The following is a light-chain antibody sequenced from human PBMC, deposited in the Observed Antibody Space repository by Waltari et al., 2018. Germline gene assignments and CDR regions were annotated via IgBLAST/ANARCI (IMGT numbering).Light chain of an antibody. CDR3: CSYADRYTWV. Sequence: QSALTHPRSVSGSPGQSVTLSCTGTSSAVGGYNHVFWYQQQPGNAPKLMLYAVSKRPSGVPDRFSGSKSVNTASLTISGLHAEDDADYYCCSYADRYTWVFGGGTKLTIL. CDR1: SSAVGGYNH. J-gene: IGLJ3*02. CDR2: AVS. V-gene: IGLV2-11*01.